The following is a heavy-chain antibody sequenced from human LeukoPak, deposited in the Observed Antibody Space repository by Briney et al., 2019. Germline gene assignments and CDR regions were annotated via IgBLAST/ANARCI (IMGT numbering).Heavy chain of an antibody. CDR3: ARDPLVATPWDYYYYMDV. CDR1: GITFSSYS. D-gene: IGHD5-12*01. CDR2: IGSSSSYI. V-gene: IGHV3-21*01. Sequence: GGSLRLSCAASGITFSSYSMNWVRQAPGKGLEWDSSIGSSSSYIYYADSVKGRFTISRDNAKNSLYLQMNSLRAEDTAVYYCARDPLVATPWDYYYYMDVWGKGTTVTVSS. J-gene: IGHJ6*03.